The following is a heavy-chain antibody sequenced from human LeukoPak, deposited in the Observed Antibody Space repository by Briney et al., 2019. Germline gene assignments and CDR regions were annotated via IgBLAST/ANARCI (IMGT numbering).Heavy chain of an antibody. CDR2: INHSGRT. V-gene: IGHV4-34*01. CDR1: GESFSDYY. J-gene: IGHJ4*02. CDR3: ARAQVLWFGKLSVPQSFDH. D-gene: IGHD3-10*01. Sequence: SETLSLTCAVSGESFSDYYWTWIRQTPLKGLEWIGEINHSGRTYYNPSLKSRVTISVDTSKNQFSLMLTSMTAADAAVYYCARAQVLWFGKLSVPQSFDHWGQGTLVTVSS.